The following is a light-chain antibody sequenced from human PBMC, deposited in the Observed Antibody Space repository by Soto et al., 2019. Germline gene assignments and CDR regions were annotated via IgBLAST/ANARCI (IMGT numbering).Light chain of an antibody. CDR1: NSNVGGGYD. CDR2: NNN. J-gene: IGLJ1*01. Sequence: QSVLTQPPSVSGAPGQTVTISCTGSNSNVGGGYDVHWYQQLPGSAPKLLIYNNNQRPSGVPDRFSGSKSGTSASLAISGLQTEDEADYYCAAWDDSLTGPVFGTGTKLTVL. V-gene: IGLV1-44*01. CDR3: AAWDDSLTGPV.